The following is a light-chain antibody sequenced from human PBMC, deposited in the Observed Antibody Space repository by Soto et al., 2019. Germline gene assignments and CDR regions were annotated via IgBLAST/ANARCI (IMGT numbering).Light chain of an antibody. V-gene: IGKV3-20*01. CDR1: QNIRNNN. CDR2: GAS. J-gene: IGKJ5*01. CDR3: QQYGSSPPIT. Sequence: EIVLTQSPGTLSLSPGERATLSCRASQNIRNNNLNGYQQKPGQAPRLLIYGASIRATGIPDRFSGSGSGTDFTLTISRLEPEDFEVYYCQQYGSSPPITFGQGTRLEIK.